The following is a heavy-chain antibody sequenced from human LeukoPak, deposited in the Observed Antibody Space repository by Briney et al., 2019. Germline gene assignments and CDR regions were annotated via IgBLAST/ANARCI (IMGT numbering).Heavy chain of an antibody. V-gene: IGHV3-30*04. CDR2: ISYDGYNK. CDR1: SFIFSSYD. D-gene: IGHD5-18*01. Sequence: GGPLRLPCAGSSFIFSSYDMHWLRHSPGKGLVGVTDISYDGYNKYYADRVRGRFTIYRDNSEHTLYLNEHSLRAEHTAVYHCARDQDTAMVSLHWFVRWGQGSLVADCS. J-gene: IGHJ5*02. CDR3: ARDQDTAMVSLHWFVR.